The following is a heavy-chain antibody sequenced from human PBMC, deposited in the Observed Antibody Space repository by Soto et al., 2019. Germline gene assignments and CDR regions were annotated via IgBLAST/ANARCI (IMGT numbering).Heavy chain of an antibody. D-gene: IGHD2-2*01. CDR2: ISYDGSNK. CDR1: GFTFSSYA. V-gene: IGHV3-30-3*01. CDR3: AREDHSGQLPYYYYGMDV. J-gene: IGHJ6*02. Sequence: GGSLRLSCAASGFTFSSYAMHWVRQAPGKGLEWVAVISYDGSNKYYADSVKGRFTISRDNSKNTLYLQMNSLRAEDTAVYYCAREDHSGQLPYYYYGMDVWGQGTTVTVSS.